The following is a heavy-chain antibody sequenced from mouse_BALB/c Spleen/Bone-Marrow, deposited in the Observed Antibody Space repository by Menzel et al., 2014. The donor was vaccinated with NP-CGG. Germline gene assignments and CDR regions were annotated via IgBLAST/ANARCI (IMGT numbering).Heavy chain of an antibody. Sequence: EVQLVESGGGLVKPGGSLKLSCAASGFAFSSYDMSWVRQTPEKRLEWVAFISSGGDNTYHPDTVKGRFTISRDNAKNTLYLQMSSLKSEDTAKYYCARHTLYYYPSDYWGQGTTLTVSS. CDR3: ARHTLYYYPSDY. V-gene: IGHV5-12-1*01. CDR1: GFAFSSYD. D-gene: IGHD1-1*01. CDR2: ISSGGDNT. J-gene: IGHJ2*01.